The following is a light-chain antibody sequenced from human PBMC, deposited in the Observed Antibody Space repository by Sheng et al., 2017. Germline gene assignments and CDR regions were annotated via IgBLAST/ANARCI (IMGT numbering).Light chain of an antibody. V-gene: IGLV2-14*03. Sequence: QSALTQPASVSGSPGQSITISCTGTTSDVGGYNYVSWYQHHPGKAPKLMIYDVTFRPSGVSNRFSGSKSGNTASLTVSGLQAEDEADYYCSSYAGTDTVFGGGTKLTVL. J-gene: IGLJ2*01. CDR3: SSYAGTDTV. CDR2: DVT. CDR1: TSDVGGYNY.